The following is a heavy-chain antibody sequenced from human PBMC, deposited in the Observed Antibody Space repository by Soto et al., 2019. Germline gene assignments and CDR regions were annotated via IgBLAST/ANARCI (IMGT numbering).Heavy chain of an antibody. D-gene: IGHD3-22*01. J-gene: IGHJ4*02. Sequence: QVQLVQSGAEVKKPGASVKVSCKASGYTFTSYGVSWVRQAPGQGLEWMGWISAYNGNTNYAQKLQGRGTMPTDTAKSTADMELRSLRSVDTAVYYCARDYYYDSSGLDCWGQGTLVTVSS. V-gene: IGHV1-18*04. CDR2: ISAYNGNT. CDR1: GYTFTSYG. CDR3: ARDYYYDSSGLDC.